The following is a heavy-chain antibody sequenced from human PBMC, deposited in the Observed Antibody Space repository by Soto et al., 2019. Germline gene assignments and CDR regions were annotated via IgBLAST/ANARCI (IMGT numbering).Heavy chain of an antibody. Sequence: EVQLVESGGGLVQPGGSLRLSCAASGFTVSSNYMSWVRQAPGKGLEWVSVIYSGGSTYYADSVKGRFTISRDNSKNTLYLQMDSLGAEDTAVYYCARGSPGSLYYFYYLGGWGKGTTVTVSS. CDR2: IYSGGST. J-gene: IGHJ6*03. CDR1: GFTVSSNY. V-gene: IGHV3-66*01. CDR3: ARGSPGSLYYFYYLGG.